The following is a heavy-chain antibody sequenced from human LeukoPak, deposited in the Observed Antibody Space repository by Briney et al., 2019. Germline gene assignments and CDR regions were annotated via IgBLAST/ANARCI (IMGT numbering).Heavy chain of an antibody. CDR2: INHSGST. Sequence: SETLSLTCAVYGGSFSGYYWSWIRQPPGKGLEWIGEINHSGSTNYNPSLKSRVTISVDTSKNQFSLKLSSVTAADTAVYYCARGAPRRIAAAGTQLGGYFDYWGQGTLVTVSS. D-gene: IGHD6-13*01. CDR3: ARGAPRRIAAAGTQLGGYFDY. V-gene: IGHV4-34*01. CDR1: GGSFSGYY. J-gene: IGHJ4*02.